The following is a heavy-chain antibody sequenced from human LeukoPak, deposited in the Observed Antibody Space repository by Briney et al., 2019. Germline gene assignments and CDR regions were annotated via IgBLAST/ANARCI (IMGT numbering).Heavy chain of an antibody. CDR3: ARDQCSSTSCYRASPFDY. J-gene: IGHJ4*02. D-gene: IGHD2-2*01. V-gene: IGHV4-4*07. CDR2: IYTSGST. CDR1: GGSIRSYY. Sequence: ASETLSLTCTVSGGSIRSYYWSWIRQPAGKGLEWIGRIYTSGSTNYNPSLKSRVTMSVDTSKNQFSLKLSSVTAADTAVYYCARDQCSSTSCYRASPFDYWGQGTLVTVSS.